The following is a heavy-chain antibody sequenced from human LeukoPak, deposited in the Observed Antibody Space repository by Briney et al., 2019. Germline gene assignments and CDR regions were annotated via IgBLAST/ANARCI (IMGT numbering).Heavy chain of an antibody. V-gene: IGHV3-30-3*01. CDR1: GFIFDDYA. CDR3: ARDPGIVGAMDALDI. CDR2: ISYDGSNK. D-gene: IGHD1-26*01. J-gene: IGHJ3*02. Sequence: PGGSLRLSCAASGFIFDDYAMHWVRQAPGKGLEWVAVISYDGSNKYYADSVKGRFTISRDNSKNTLYLQMNSLRAEDTAVYYCARDPGIVGAMDALDIWGQGTMVTVSS.